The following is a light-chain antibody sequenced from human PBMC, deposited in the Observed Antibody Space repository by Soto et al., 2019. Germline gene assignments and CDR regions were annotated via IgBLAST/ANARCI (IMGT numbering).Light chain of an antibody. CDR3: MQTKQLPVT. CDR1: QRLQHSDGKTY. J-gene: IGKJ1*01. V-gene: IGKV2D-29*01. CDR2: EVS. Sequence: DVVMTQSPLVLPVTPGEPASISCRSSQRLQHSDGKTYLYWYLQRPGQPPQLLIYEVSNRLSEVPDRFSGSGSGTDFTLKISRVEAEDVGIYYCMQTKQLPVTFGQGTKVEIK.